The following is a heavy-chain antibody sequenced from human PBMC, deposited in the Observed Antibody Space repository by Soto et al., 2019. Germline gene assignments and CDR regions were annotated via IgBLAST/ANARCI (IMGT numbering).Heavy chain of an antibody. J-gene: IGHJ4*02. CDR1: GYTFTSYS. Sequence: QVQLVQSGAEVKKPGASVKVSCKASGYTFTSYSISRVRQAPGQGLEWMGWINPYNGNIKYAQKLQGRVTMTTDTSTSTAYMELRSLRSDDTAVYYCARDLNLGLAAGWGQGSLVTVSS. V-gene: IGHV1-18*01. CDR3: ARDLNLGLAAG. CDR2: INPYNGNI. D-gene: IGHD6-13*01.